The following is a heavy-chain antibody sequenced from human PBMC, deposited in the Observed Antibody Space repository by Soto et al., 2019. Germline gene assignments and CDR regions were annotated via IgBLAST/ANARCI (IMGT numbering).Heavy chain of an antibody. CDR3: ARDDERWSDSDLGY. CDR2: IYPDGNGK. CDR1: GFTFSSHT. D-gene: IGHD1-26*01. J-gene: IGHJ4*02. Sequence: QVHLVESGGGVVQPGGSLRLSCVASGFTFSSHTMHWVRQAPGKGLEWVTFIYPDGNGKYYAESVKGRFTTSRDNSKNTMYLQMNSLRVEDTAVYYCARDDERWSDSDLGYWGQGVLVTVSS. V-gene: IGHV3-30-3*01.